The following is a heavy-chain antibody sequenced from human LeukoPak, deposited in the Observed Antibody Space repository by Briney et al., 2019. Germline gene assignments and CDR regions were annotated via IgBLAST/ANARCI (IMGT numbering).Heavy chain of an antibody. Sequence: SETLSLTCTVSGGSIGSYYWSWIRQPPGKGLEWIGYIYDSGSTNCNPSLKSRVTISVDTSKNQFSLKLSSVTAADTAVYYCACLTTADAFDIWGQGTMVTVSS. V-gene: IGHV4-59*01. CDR2: IYDSGST. CDR3: ACLTTADAFDI. J-gene: IGHJ3*02. CDR1: GGSIGSYY. D-gene: IGHD3-22*01.